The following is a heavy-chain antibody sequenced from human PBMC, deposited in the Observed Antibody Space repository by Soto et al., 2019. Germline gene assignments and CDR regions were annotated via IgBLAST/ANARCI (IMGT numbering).Heavy chain of an antibody. Sequence: QVQLVQSGAEMKKPGASVKVSCKASGYTFTSYGISWVRQAPGQGLEWMGWISAYNGNTNYAQKLQGRVTMTTDTSTSTAXXXXXXLRSDXXXXXXXXRDRSAPPYYYGSYYYGMDVWGQGTTVTVSS. D-gene: IGHD3-10*01. V-gene: IGHV1-18*01. CDR2: ISAYNGNT. J-gene: IGHJ6*02. CDR1: GYTFTSYG. CDR3: XRDRSAPPYYYGSYYYGMDV.